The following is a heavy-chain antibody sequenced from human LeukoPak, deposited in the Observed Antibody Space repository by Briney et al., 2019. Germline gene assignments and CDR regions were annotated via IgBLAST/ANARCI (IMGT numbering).Heavy chain of an antibody. Sequence: ASVKVSCKASGYTFTGYYMQWVRQARGQGLEWMGLINPNGGGTNYAQKFQGRVTTTRDTSSSTASMEMSRMRSDDTAVYYCANRQPIPVARGNYYYYGMDVWGQGTTVTVPS. J-gene: IGHJ6*02. D-gene: IGHD6-19*01. CDR1: GYTFTGYY. CDR2: INPNGGGT. V-gene: IGHV1-2*02. CDR3: ANRQPIPVARGNYYYYGMDV.